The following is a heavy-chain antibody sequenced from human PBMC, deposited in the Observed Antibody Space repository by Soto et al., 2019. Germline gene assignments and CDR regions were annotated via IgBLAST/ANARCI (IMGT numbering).Heavy chain of an antibody. CDR1: GGPFSNFY. CDR3: ARWTRRVLVARPHAQSLEH. CDR2: INQSGTT. D-gene: IGHD3-10*01. V-gene: IGHV4-34*01. Sequence: SETRSLTCAVSGGPFSNFYWTWIRQSPGKGLEWMGEINQSGTTNYRPSLKSRVSVSLDTSKNQLSLRLTSVTAADTGVYYCARWTRRVLVARPHAQSLEHWGPATLVTGSS. J-gene: IGHJ5*02.